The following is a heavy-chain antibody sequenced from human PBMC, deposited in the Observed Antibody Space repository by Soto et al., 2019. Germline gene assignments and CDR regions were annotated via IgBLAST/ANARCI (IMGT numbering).Heavy chain of an antibody. Sequence: SETLSLTCTVSGGSISSGGYYWSWIRRHPGKGLEWIGYIYYSGSTYYNPSLKSRVTISVDTSKNQFSLKLSSVTAADTAVYYCARDFGSGRGVFDYWGQGTLVTVSS. V-gene: IGHV4-31*03. CDR3: ARDFGSGRGVFDY. J-gene: IGHJ4*02. D-gene: IGHD3-10*01. CDR2: IYYSGST. CDR1: GGSISSGGYY.